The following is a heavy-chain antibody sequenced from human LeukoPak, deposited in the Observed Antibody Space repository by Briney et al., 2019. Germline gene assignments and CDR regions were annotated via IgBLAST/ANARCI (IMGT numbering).Heavy chain of an antibody. J-gene: IGHJ4*02. CDR3: ARAGHDYGDYVDI. Sequence: PSETLSLTCAVSGGSISSGGYSWSWIRQPPGKGLEWIGYIYHSGSTYYNPSLKSRVTISVDRSKNQFSLKLSSVTAADTAVYYCARAGHDYGDYVDIWGQGTLVTVPS. D-gene: IGHD4-17*01. CDR2: IYHSGST. V-gene: IGHV4-30-2*01. CDR1: GGSISSGGYS.